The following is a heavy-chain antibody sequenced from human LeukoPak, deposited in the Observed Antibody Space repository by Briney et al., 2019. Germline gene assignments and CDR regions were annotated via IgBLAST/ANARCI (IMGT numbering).Heavy chain of an antibody. CDR3: ARDSPGYGGYSY. CDR2: IKEDGSAK. CDR1: GFTFSRYW. Sequence: GGSLRLSCTASGFTFSRYWMTWVRQAPGKGLEWVANIKEDGSAKYYVDSMKGRFIISRENAKNSLYLQINSLRAEDTAVYYCARDSPGYGGYSYWGQGTLVTVSS. J-gene: IGHJ4*02. V-gene: IGHV3-7*04. D-gene: IGHD5-12*01.